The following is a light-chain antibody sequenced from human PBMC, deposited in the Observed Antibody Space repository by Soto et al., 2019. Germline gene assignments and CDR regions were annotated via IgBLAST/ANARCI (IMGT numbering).Light chain of an antibody. V-gene: IGKV3-20*01. CDR2: GAS. J-gene: IGKJ2*01. CDR1: QSVSSSY. CDR3: QQYGSSPRT. Sequence: EIVLTQSPGTLSLSPGERATLSCRASQSVSSSYLAWYQQKPDQAPRLLIYGASSRATGIPDRFRGSGSGTDFTLTISRLEPEDFAVYYCQQYGSSPRTFGRGTKLEI.